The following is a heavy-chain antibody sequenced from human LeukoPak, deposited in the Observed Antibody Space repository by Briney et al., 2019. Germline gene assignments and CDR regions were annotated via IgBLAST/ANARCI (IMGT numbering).Heavy chain of an antibody. J-gene: IGHJ5*02. V-gene: IGHV1-2*02. CDR1: GYTVTGYY. CDR3: ARERSEFPNWFDP. Sequence: ASVKVSCKASGYTVTGYYFHWVRQAPGQGLEWMGWIHPNTGGTYYAQKFQDRVTMTRDTSISTVYMELSGLRSDDTAVYYCARERSEFPNWFDPWGQGTLVTVSS. CDR2: IHPNTGGT. D-gene: IGHD6-19*01.